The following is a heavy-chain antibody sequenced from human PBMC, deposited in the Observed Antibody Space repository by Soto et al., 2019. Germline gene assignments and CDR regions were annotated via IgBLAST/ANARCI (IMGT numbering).Heavy chain of an antibody. CDR3: ARVSYDILTGYLEGFDP. Sequence: VGSLRLSCAASGFTFSDYYRSWIRQAPGKGLEWVSYISSSGSTIYYADSVKGRFTISRDNAKNSLYLQMNSLRAEDTAVYYCARVSYDILTGYLEGFDPWGQGTLVTVSS. CDR2: ISSSGSTI. CDR1: GFTFSDYY. J-gene: IGHJ5*02. D-gene: IGHD3-9*01. V-gene: IGHV3-11*01.